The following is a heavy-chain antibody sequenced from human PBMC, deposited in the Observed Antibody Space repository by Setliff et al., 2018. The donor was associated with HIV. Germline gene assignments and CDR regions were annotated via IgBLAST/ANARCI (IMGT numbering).Heavy chain of an antibody. Sequence: GGSLRLSWAASGFTFSSYPMSWVRPTPGKGLEWVSSISNNDLRYYADSVKGRFAISRDNSKNTLYLQMDNLRAEDTAVYYCTRDRSYYADDYWGQGTLVTVSS. D-gene: IGHD2-2*01. CDR2: ISNNDLR. CDR3: TRDRSYYADDY. V-gene: IGHV3-23*01. CDR1: GFTFSSYP. J-gene: IGHJ4*02.